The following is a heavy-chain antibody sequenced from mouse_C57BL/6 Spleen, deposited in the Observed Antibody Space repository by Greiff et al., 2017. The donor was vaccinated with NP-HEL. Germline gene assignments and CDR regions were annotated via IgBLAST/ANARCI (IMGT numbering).Heavy chain of an antibody. D-gene: IGHD2-5*01. Sequence: QVQLKESGAELAKPGASVKLSCKASGYTFTSYWMHWVKQRPGQGLEWIGYINPSSGYTKYNQKFKDKATLTADKSSSTAYMQLSSLTYEDSAVYYCARSGYSNYDYFDYWGQGTTLTVSS. CDR1: GYTFTSYW. CDR3: ARSGYSNYDYFDY. V-gene: IGHV1-7*01. CDR2: INPSSGYT. J-gene: IGHJ2*01.